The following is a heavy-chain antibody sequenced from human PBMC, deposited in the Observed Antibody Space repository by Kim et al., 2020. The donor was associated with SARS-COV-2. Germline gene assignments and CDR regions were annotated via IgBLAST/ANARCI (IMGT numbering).Heavy chain of an antibody. CDR2: LSYDGSNK. D-gene: IGHD6-13*01. J-gene: IGHJ6*02. CDR3: RIGGIAAASDRLHYYDHSMHV. V-gene: IGHV3-30*04. Sequence: GGSLRLSCAASGFTFSSYAMHWVRQAPGKGLEWVAVLSYDGSNKYYADSEKGRLTISRDNSKNTLYLQMNSLRAEDTVVYYCRIGGIAAASDRLHYYDHSMHVVDQAATVTVSS. CDR1: GFTFSSYA.